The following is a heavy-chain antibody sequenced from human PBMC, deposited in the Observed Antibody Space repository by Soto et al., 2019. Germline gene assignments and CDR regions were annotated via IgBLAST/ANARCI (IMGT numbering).Heavy chain of an antibody. CDR3: RAVPINSDNTPFRDY. Sequence: SLRLSCAASAFNFSNYSMHWVRQAPGKGLEWVAYITYDGSNEFYADSVKGRFTISRDNSKNALFLQMNSLRPEDTAVYYSRAVPINSDNTPFRDYWGQGALVTVSS. J-gene: IGHJ4*02. CDR2: ITYDGSNE. V-gene: IGHV3-30*03. D-gene: IGHD6-19*01. CDR1: AFNFSNYS.